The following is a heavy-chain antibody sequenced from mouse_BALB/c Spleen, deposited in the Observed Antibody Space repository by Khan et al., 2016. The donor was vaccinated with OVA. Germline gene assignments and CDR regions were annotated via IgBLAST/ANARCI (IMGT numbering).Heavy chain of an antibody. D-gene: IGHD2-2*01. J-gene: IGHJ3*01. CDR2: INPSNGGT. V-gene: IGHV1S81*02. CDR1: GYTFTSYY. Sequence: VQLQQSGAELVKPGASVRLSCKASGYTFTSYYLYWVKQRPGQGLEWIGDINPSNGGTNFNEKFKSKATLTVDKSSSTAYIQLNSLKSEDSAVYYCTRSGYGSFAYWGQGTLVTVSA. CDR3: TRSGYGSFAY.